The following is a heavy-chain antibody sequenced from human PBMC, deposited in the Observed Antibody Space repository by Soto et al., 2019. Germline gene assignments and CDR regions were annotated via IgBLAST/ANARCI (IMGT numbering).Heavy chain of an antibody. D-gene: IGHD3-3*01. CDR2: ISGSGGST. J-gene: IGHJ5*02. CDR1: GFTFSSYS. CDR3: AKLSYYDFWSGSFGWFDP. V-gene: IGHV3-23*01. Sequence: GGSLRLSCAASGFTFSSYSMNWVRQAPGKGLEWVSAISGSGGSTYYADSVKGRFTISRDNSKNTLYLQMNSLRAEDTAIYYCAKLSYYDFWSGSFGWFDPWGQGTLVTVSS.